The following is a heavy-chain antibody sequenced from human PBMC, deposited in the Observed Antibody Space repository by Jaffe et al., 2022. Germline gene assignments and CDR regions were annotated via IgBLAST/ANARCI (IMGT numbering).Heavy chain of an antibody. CDR1: GFTFSSFA. CDR2: LSGGGSNT. D-gene: IGHD6-13*01. V-gene: IGHV3-23*01. J-gene: IGHJ3*02. CDR3: AKRLIAAPGGGGPFDI. Sequence: EVQLLESGGDLVQPGGSLRLSCAASGFTFSSFAMSWVRQAPGKGLEWVSALSGGGSNTYYADSVKGRFTISRDNSKNTLYLQMNSLRTEDTAVYYCAKRLIAAPGGGGPFDIWGQGTMVTVSP.